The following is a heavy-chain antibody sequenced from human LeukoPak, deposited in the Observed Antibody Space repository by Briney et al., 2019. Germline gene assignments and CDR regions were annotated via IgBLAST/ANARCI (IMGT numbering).Heavy chain of an antibody. Sequence: ASVKVSCKVSGHTLTEIFMHWVRQAPGKGFEWMGGVDPEDYETIYAQKFQGRVTMTEDTSTDTAYMELSSLRSEDTAVYYCATRWRGKQWLDEDAFDIWGQGTMVTVSS. CDR2: VDPEDYET. J-gene: IGHJ3*02. D-gene: IGHD6-19*01. CDR3: ATRWRGKQWLDEDAFDI. CDR1: GHTLTEIF. V-gene: IGHV1-24*01.